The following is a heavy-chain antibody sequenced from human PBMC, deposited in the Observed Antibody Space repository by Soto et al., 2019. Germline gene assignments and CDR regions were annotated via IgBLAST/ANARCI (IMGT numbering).Heavy chain of an antibody. CDR1: GFSLSTSGVG. CDR3: AHGVLVPAAIVFHWFDP. J-gene: IGHJ5*02. Sequence: SGPTLVNPTQTLTLTCTFSGFSLSTSGVGVGWIRQPPGKALEWLALIYWDDDKRYSPSLKSRLTITKDTSKNQVVLTMTNMDPVDTATYYCAHGVLVPAAIVFHWFDPWGQGTLVTVSS. CDR2: IYWDDDK. D-gene: IGHD2-2*01. V-gene: IGHV2-5*02.